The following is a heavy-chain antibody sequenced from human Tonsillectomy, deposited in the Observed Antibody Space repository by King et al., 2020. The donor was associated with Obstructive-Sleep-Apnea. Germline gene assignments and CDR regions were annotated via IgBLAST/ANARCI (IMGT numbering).Heavy chain of an antibody. CDR2: IIPILGIA. CDR3: ARGDCSGGSCYSFYTGDAFDI. Sequence: VQLVQSGAEVKKPGSSVKVSCKASGGTFSSYAISWVRQAPGQGLEWMGRIIPILGIANYAQKFQGRVTITADKSTSTAYMELSSLRSEDTAVYYCARGDCSGGSCYSFYTGDAFDIWGQGTMVTVSS. D-gene: IGHD2-15*01. V-gene: IGHV1-69*04. CDR1: GGTFSSYA. J-gene: IGHJ3*02.